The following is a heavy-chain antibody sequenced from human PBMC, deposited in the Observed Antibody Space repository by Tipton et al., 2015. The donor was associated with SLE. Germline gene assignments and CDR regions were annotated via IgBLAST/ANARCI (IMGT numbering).Heavy chain of an antibody. V-gene: IGHV4-61*09. J-gene: IGHJ4*02. CDR3: ARGKIAAAGWYYFDY. Sequence: TLSLTCTVSGDSITTDYYYWSWIRQPARKGLELIGHIFTSGITNYNPSLKSRVSMSIDTSNNQFSLDLSSVAAADTAVYYCARGKIAAAGWYYFDYWGQGTLVTVSS. CDR1: GDSITTDYYY. D-gene: IGHD6-13*01. CDR2: IFTSGIT.